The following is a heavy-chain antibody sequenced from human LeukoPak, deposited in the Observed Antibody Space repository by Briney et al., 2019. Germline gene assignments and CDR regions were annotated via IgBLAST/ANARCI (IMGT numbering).Heavy chain of an antibody. J-gene: IGHJ6*02. CDR1: GGSISSYY. D-gene: IGHD2-2*01. CDR3: AGVPSDYYFGMDV. CDR2: VYYSGST. V-gene: IGHV4-59*08. Sequence: PSETLSLTCTVSGGSISSYYWSWIRQPPGKELEWIGYVYYSGSTNYNPSLKSRVTISVDTSKNQFFLKLTSVSAADTAVYYCAGVPSDYYFGMDVWGQGTTVTVSS.